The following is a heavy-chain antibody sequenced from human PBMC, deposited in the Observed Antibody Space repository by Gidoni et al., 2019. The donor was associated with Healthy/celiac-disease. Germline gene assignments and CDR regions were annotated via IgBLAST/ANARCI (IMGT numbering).Heavy chain of an antibody. D-gene: IGHD5-18*01. V-gene: IGHV3-23*01. CDR2: ISGCGGST. Sequence: EVQLLESGGGLVQPGGSLRLSCADSGFTFSSSAMSWVRQAPGKVLEWVSAISGCGGSTYYADPVKGRFTISRDNSKNTLYLQMNSLRAEDTAVYYCAKSKLSYSYYYYGMDVWGQGTTVTVSS. J-gene: IGHJ6*02. CDR1: GFTFSSSA. CDR3: AKSKLSYSYYYYGMDV.